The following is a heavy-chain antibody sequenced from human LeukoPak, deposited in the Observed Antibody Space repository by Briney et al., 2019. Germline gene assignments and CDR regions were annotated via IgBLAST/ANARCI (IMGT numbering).Heavy chain of an antibody. CDR1: GFTFSSYG. CDR2: LNGGGGGI. CDR3: AKYYYGSGNSYAMDV. V-gene: IGHV3-23*01. J-gene: IGHJ6*02. Sequence: GGSLRLSCAASGFTFSSYGMSWVRQAPGKGLEWVSALNGGGGGIYYADSVKGRFTISRDNSKNTLYLQMNSLRAEDTAVYYCAKYYYGSGNSYAMDVWGQGTTVTVSS. D-gene: IGHD3-10*01.